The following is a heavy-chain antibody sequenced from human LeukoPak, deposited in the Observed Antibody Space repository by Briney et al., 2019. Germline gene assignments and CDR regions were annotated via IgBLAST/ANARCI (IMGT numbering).Heavy chain of an antibody. J-gene: IGHJ3*02. CDR1: GFTFSSYW. Sequence: PGGSLRLSCAASGFTFSSYWMSWVRQAPGKGLEWVANIKQDGSEKYYVDSVKGRFTISRDNAKNSLYLQMNSLRAEDTAVYYCARVKHIVVVTATPDDAFDIWGQGTMVTDSS. V-gene: IGHV3-7*01. CDR2: IKQDGSEK. D-gene: IGHD2-21*02. CDR3: ARVKHIVVVTATPDDAFDI.